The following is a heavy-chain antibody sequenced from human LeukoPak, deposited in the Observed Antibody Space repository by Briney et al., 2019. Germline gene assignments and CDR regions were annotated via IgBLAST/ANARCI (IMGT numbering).Heavy chain of an antibody. Sequence: PSETQSLTCTLAGASPTSKSNYWGWTRQPPGNGLEWIRVVFLSGTTNYNPSLKSRVTIFGDTSTNQFSLQLSSVTAADTAVYYCARHMRYAGVYFDYWGEGILFTVSS. CDR3: ARHMRYAGVYFDY. V-gene: IGHV4-39*01. J-gene: IGHJ4*02. CDR2: VFLSGTT. CDR1: GASPTSKSNY. D-gene: IGHD4-23*01.